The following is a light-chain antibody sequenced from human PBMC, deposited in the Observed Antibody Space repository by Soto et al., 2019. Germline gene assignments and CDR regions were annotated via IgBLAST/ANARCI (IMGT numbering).Light chain of an antibody. J-gene: IGKJ4*01. CDR3: LQEYNYPLT. CDR1: QAISND. Sequence: AIQVTQSPSSLSASVGDRVTITCRASQAISNDVDWYQQKPGKAPILLIYAATHLQTGVPSRFSGSGSGTDFTLTISSLQHADFATYYCLQEYNYPLTFGGGTKVEIK. CDR2: AAT. V-gene: IGKV1-6*01.